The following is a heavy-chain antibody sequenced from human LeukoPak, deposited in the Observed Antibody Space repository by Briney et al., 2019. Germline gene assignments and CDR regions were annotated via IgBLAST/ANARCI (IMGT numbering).Heavy chain of an antibody. D-gene: IGHD3-22*01. CDR3: ARGYYYDSSGYYRNPHFDY. V-gene: IGHV3-48*01. CDR2: ISSSSSTI. J-gene: IGHJ4*02. Sequence: PGGSLRLSCAASGFTFSSYSMNWVRQARGKGLEWVSNISSSSSTIYYADSVKGRFTISRDNAKNSLYLQMNRLRAEDTAVYYCARGYYYDSSGYYRNPHFDYWGQGPLVTVSS. CDR1: GFTFSSYS.